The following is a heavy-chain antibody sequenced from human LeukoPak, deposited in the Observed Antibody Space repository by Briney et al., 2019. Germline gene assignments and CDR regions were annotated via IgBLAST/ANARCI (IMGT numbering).Heavy chain of an antibody. V-gene: IGHV3-74*01. D-gene: IGHD1-7*01. CDR3: ATARNFRFEY. Sequence: GGSLRLSCATSGLTFRTTWMHWVRQAPGKGLMWVSRMNGEGTTIDYADSVKGRFTVPRDYAKNTLFLQMNNLRTEDTALYFCATARNFRFEYWGQGSLVIVSA. J-gene: IGHJ4*02. CDR2: MNGEGTTI. CDR1: GLTFRTTW.